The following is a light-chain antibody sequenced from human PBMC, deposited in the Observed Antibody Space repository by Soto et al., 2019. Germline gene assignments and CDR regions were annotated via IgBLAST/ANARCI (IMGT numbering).Light chain of an antibody. J-gene: IGKJ1*01. CDR3: QQYGSSPKS. Sequence: EIGLTQSPGTLSLSPGERATLSCRASQSVGGTSLAWYQQKPGQAPRLLIYGASTRATGIPDRFSGSGSGTDFTLTISRLGPEDFAVYYCQQYGSSPKSFGQGTKVEIK. CDR2: GAS. CDR1: QSVGGTS. V-gene: IGKV3-20*01.